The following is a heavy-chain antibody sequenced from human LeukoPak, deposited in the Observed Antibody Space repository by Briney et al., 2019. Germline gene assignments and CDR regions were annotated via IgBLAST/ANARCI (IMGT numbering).Heavy chain of an antibody. Sequence: ASVKVSCKASGFTFSGYYFHWVRQAPGQGLEWMGWINPNSGDTNYAQKFQGRVTMTRDTSISTAYMELSRLRSDDTAMYYCARGRGGFGAFDIWGQGTMVTVSS. CDR2: INPNSGDT. J-gene: IGHJ3*02. CDR3: ARGRGGFGAFDI. CDR1: GFTFSGYY. D-gene: IGHD3-10*01. V-gene: IGHV1-2*02.